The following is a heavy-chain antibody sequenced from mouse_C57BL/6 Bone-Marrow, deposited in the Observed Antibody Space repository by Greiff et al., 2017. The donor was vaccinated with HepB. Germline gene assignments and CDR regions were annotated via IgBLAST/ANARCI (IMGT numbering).Heavy chain of an antibody. CDR3: ARRGVARYWYFDV. Sequence: QVTLKVCGPGILQSSQTLSLTCSFSGFSLSTSGMGVSWIRQPSGKGLEWLAHIYWDDDKRYNPSLKSRLTISTDTSRNQVFLKITSVDTADTATYYCARRGVARYWYFDVWGTGTTVTVSS. J-gene: IGHJ1*03. CDR2: IYWDDDK. CDR1: GFSLSTSGMG. V-gene: IGHV8-12*01. D-gene: IGHD1-1*02.